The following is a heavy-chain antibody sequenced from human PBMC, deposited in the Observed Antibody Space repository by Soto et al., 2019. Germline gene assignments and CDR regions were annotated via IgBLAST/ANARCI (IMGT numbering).Heavy chain of an antibody. V-gene: IGHV3-11*01. J-gene: IGHJ4*02. CDR3: AGDPYYYGSAF. CDR2: ISGGGTTI. D-gene: IGHD3-10*01. Sequence: PGGSLRLSCAASGFRFSDHYMTWIRQAPGKGLEWVSKISGGGTTIYYADSVKGRFTVSRDNAKSSLYLQMTSLRAEDTAVYYCAGDPYYYGSAFWGQGTLVTVSS. CDR1: GFRFSDHY.